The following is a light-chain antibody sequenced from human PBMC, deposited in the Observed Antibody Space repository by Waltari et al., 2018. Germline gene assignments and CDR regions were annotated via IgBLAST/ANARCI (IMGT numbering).Light chain of an antibody. Sequence: DIQMTQSPSSLSASVGDTVPITCRASQGISSYLNWFQQKPGKAPKLLIYGATTLESGVPSRFSGSGSGTEFTLTINSLQPEDFAVYYCLQHNSYPLTFGGGTRVEIK. CDR3: LQHNSYPLT. J-gene: IGKJ4*01. CDR1: QGISSY. V-gene: IGKV1-17*01. CDR2: GAT.